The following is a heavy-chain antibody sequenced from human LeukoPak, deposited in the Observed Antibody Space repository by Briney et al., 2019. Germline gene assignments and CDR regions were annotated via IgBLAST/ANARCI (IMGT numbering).Heavy chain of an antibody. D-gene: IGHD6-19*01. V-gene: IGHV4-34*01. J-gene: IGHJ3*02. Sequence: KPSETLSLTCAVYGGSFSGYYWSWIRQPPGKGLEWIGEINHSGSTNYNPSLKSRVTISVDTSKNQFSLKLSSVTAAGTAVYYCAGKSSGWYGDAFDIWGQGTMVTVSS. CDR2: INHSGST. CDR3: AGKSSGWYGDAFDI. CDR1: GGSFSGYY.